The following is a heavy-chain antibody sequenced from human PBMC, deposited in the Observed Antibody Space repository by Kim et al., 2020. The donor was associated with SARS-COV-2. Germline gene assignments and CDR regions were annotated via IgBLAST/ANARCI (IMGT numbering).Heavy chain of an antibody. D-gene: IGHD3-9*01. V-gene: IGHV3-23*01. J-gene: IGHJ5*01. CDR2: ISGSGGGR. Sequence: GGSLRLSCTASGFTFSTYGMTWVRQAPGKGLEWVSAISGSGGGRYYTDSVKGRFTXSRSNSKNTLYLQMNSLGVEDTAVYYCAKXXAPSHFDWSSYELDSWGXXXXVTVSS. CDR3: AKXXAPSHFDWSSYELDS. CDR1: GFTFSTYG.